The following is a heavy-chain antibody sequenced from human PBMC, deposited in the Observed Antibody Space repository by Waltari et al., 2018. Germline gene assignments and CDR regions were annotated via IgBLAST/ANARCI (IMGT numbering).Heavy chain of an antibody. CDR3: AKLHYDTSGYYGKVDY. J-gene: IGHJ4*02. CDR1: GFTFSDYA. V-gene: IGHV3-23*01. D-gene: IGHD3-22*01. Sequence: EVQLLESGGGLVQPGGSLRLSCAASGFTFSDYAMSWVRQAPGKGLRYVSSITSGGSTYYADSVKGRFVISRDNSKNTLYLQMNSLGAEDTAVYYCAKLHYDTSGYYGKVDYWGQGTLVTVSS. CDR2: ITSGGST.